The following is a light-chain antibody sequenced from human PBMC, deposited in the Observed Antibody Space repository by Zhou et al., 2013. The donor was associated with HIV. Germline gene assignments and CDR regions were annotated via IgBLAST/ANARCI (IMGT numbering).Light chain of an antibody. J-gene: IGKJ4*01. Sequence: TQMTQSPSSLSASVGDRVVITCQASQHIDMYLNWYQQKPGKAPNLLIYDTLNLEAGVPLRFSGSGSGTDFTLTISGLQPEDVATYYCHHLYSYPFTFGGGTKVEI. V-gene: IGKV1-33*01. CDR1: QHIDMY. CDR2: DTL. CDR3: HHLYSYPFT.